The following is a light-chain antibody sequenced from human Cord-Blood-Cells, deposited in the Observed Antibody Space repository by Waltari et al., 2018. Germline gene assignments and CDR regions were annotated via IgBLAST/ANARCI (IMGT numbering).Light chain of an antibody. V-gene: IGKV1-33*01. CDR1: QDISNY. CDR2: DAS. Sequence: DIQMTQSPSSLSASVGDRVTITCQASQDISNYLNWYQQKPGKAPKLLIYDASNWETGFPSRFSGSGSGTDFTFAISSLQPEDIATYYCQQYDNLPFTFGPGTKVDIK. J-gene: IGKJ3*01. CDR3: QQYDNLPFT.